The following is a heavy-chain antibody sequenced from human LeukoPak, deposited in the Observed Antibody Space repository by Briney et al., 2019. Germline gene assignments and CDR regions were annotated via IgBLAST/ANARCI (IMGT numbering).Heavy chain of an antibody. V-gene: IGHV1-3*01. CDR1: GYTFTSYA. CDR2: INAGNGNT. CDR3: ARGVATDRYYFDY. Sequence: ASVKVSCKASGYTFTSYAMHWVRQAPGQRLEWMGWINAGNGNTKYSQKFQGRVTITRDTSASTAYMELSSLRSEDTAVYSCARGVATDRYYFDYWGQGTLVTVSS. D-gene: IGHD5-12*01. J-gene: IGHJ4*02.